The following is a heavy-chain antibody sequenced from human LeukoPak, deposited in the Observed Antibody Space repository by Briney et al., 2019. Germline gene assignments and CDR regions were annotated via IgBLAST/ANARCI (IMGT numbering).Heavy chain of an antibody. CDR3: ARRALVPAAGRDFYYMDV. CDR2: IYYSGST. CDR1: GGSISSYY. J-gene: IGHJ6*03. V-gene: IGHV4-59*01. Sequence: SETLSLTCTVSGGSISSYYWGWIRQPPGKGLEWIGYIYYSGSTNYNPSLKSRVTISVDTSKNQFSLKLSSVTAADTAVYYCARRALVPAAGRDFYYMDVWGKGTTVTISS. D-gene: IGHD2-2*01.